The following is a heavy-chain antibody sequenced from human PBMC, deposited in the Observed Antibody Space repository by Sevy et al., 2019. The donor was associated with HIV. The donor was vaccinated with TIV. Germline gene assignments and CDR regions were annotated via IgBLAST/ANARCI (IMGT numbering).Heavy chain of an antibody. CDR3: AGAVGGFNWSPDYFDS. Sequence: GGSLRLSCAASGFKFSDYWMSWVRQSPGKGLEWVATIKQDDSEKYYVESVKGRFGISRDNGKNSVSLQMNGLRVEDTVLYYCAGAVGGFNWSPDYFDSWGQGTLVTVSS. V-gene: IGHV3-7*01. J-gene: IGHJ4*02. D-gene: IGHD3-3*01. CDR1: GFKFSDYW. CDR2: IKQDDSEK.